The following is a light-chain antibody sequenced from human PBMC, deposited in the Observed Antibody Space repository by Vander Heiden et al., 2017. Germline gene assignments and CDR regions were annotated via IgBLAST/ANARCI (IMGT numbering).Light chain of an antibody. Sequence: QSALTQPASVSGSPGQSITLSCTGTSSDVGGYNYVSWYQQHPGKAPKLMIYEVSNRPSGGSNRFSGSKSGNTASLTISGLQAEDEADYYCSSYTSSSTLVFGTGTKVTVL. J-gene: IGLJ1*01. V-gene: IGLV2-14*01. CDR2: EVS. CDR3: SSYTSSSTLV. CDR1: SSDVGGYNY.